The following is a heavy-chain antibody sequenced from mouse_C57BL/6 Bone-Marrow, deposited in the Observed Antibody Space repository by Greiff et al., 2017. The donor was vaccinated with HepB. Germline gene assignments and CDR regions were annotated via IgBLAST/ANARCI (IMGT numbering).Heavy chain of an antibody. CDR1: GFTFSSYA. D-gene: IGHD2-2*01. J-gene: IGHJ2*01. V-gene: IGHV5-9-1*02. Sequence: EVQVVESGEGLVKPGGSLKLSCAASGFTFSSYAMSWVRQTPEKRLEWVAYISSGGDYIYYADTVKGRFTISRDNARNTLYLQMSSLKSEDTAMYYCTRDRGNGYEGYFDYWGQGTTLTVSS. CDR3: TRDRGNGYEGYFDY. CDR2: ISSGGDYI.